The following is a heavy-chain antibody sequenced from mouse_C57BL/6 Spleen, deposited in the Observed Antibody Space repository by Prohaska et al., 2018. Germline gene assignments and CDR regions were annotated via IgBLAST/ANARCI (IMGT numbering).Heavy chain of an antibody. V-gene: IGHV6-3*01. J-gene: IGHJ4*01. Sequence: EVKLEESGGGLVQPGGSMKLSCVASGFTFSNYWMNWVRQSPEKGLEWVAQIRLKSDNYATHYAESVKGRFTISRDDSKSSVYLQMNNLRAEDTGIYYCTDPTQGGMDYWGQGTSDTVSS. CDR3: TDPTQGGMDY. D-gene: IGHD1-1*01. CDR1: GFTFSNYW. CDR2: IRLKSDNYAT.